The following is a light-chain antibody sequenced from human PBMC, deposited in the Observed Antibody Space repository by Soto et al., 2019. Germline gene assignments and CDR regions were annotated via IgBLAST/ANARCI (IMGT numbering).Light chain of an antibody. Sequence: MVLTQPTCCHIAAPRERAPLSCRASQSVTTSYLAWYQQKPGQAPRLLIYGASSRATGIPDRFSGSGSGTDFTLTISRLEPEDFAVYYCQQYDDSPWTFAQGTKVDI. J-gene: IGKJ1*01. CDR3: QQYDDSPWT. V-gene: IGKV3-20*01. CDR1: QSVTTSY. CDR2: GAS.